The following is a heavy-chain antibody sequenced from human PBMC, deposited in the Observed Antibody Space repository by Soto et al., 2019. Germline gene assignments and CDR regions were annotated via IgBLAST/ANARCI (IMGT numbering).Heavy chain of an antibody. D-gene: IGHD1-1*01. CDR1: GFTSSNHW. Sequence: GGSLRLSCAASGFTSSNHWTNWVRQAPGKGLEWVANIKPDGSAKNYADSVRGRFTISRDSAKNSVNLQMDSLRVEDTALYYCLASGTASSWGQGTPVTVSS. J-gene: IGHJ5*02. CDR3: LASGTASS. V-gene: IGHV3-7*01. CDR2: IKPDGSAK.